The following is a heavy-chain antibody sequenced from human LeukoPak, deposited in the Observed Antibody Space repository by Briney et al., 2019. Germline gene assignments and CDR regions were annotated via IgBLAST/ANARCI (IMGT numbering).Heavy chain of an antibody. CDR2: FYDSESS. J-gene: IGHJ4*02. V-gene: IGHV4-31*03. CDR1: GGSISSGGYY. CDR3: ARGSGGDNYGSYYFDS. D-gene: IGHD5-18*01. Sequence: KTSETLSLTCTVSGGSISSGGYYWTWLRQHPGKGLEWIGFFYDSESSYFNPSLKSRVSISVGTSRNQFSLNLTSVIAVDTAVYYCARGSGGDNYGSYYFDSWGQGSLVTVSS.